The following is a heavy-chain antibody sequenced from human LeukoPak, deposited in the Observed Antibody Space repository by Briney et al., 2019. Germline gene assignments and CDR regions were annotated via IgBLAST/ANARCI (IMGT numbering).Heavy chain of an antibody. CDR1: GFTFSNYA. CDR2: ISYEGSVT. CDR3: VRDRAPWGGALGGAKGMDV. J-gene: IGHJ6*04. Sequence: GRSLRLSCAASGFTFSNYAFHWVRQPPGKGLEWAAVISYEGSVTYYADSVKGRFTISRDNSKNTLGLQMNSLRVEDTAVYYCVRDRAPWGGALGGAKGMDVWGEGTTVTVSS. V-gene: IGHV3-30*04. D-gene: IGHD3-10*01.